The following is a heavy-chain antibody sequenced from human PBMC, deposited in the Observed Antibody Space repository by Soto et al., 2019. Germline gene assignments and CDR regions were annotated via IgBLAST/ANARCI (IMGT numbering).Heavy chain of an antibody. CDR2: INYSGSNI. J-gene: IGHJ4*02. D-gene: IGHD2-21*02. CDR1: GFPFSNSE. V-gene: IGHV3-48*03. Sequence: DVQLVESGGGLVEPGGSLTLTCAASGFPFSNSEMFWVRQAPGKGLEWVSKINYSGSNIYYSKSVKGRFTISRDNAKNSLSLQMNSLTDEDTAIYYCAREALCGADCYFFEYWGPGTLVTVSS. CDR3: AREALCGADCYFFEY.